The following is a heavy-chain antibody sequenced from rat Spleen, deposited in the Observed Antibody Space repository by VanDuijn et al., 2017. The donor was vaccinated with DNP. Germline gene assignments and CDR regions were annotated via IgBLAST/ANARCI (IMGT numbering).Heavy chain of an antibody. CDR1: GFTFSNYG. CDR2: ISSSSNYI. CDR3: ARWNSGHFDY. J-gene: IGHJ2*01. D-gene: IGHD4-3*01. V-gene: IGHV5-34*01. Sequence: EVQLVESGGGLVQPGRSLKLSCLASGFTFSNYGMSWIREAPGKGLEWVASISSSSNYIYYADTVKGRFTISRDNAKNTLYLQMNSLRSEDMATYYCARWNSGHFDYWGQGVMVPVSA.